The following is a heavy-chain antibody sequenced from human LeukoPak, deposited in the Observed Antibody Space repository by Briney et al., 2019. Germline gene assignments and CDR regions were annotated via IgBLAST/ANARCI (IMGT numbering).Heavy chain of an antibody. CDR1: GFTFSSYG. D-gene: IGHD3-10*01. Sequence: GGSLRLSCAASGFTFSSYGMSWVRQAPGKGLKWVSAISGSGGSTYYADSVKGRFTISRDNSKNTLYLQMNSLRAEDTAVYYCAKDGVRGVIEDWGQGTLVTVSS. J-gene: IGHJ4*02. CDR2: ISGSGGST. V-gene: IGHV3-23*01. CDR3: AKDGVRGVIED.